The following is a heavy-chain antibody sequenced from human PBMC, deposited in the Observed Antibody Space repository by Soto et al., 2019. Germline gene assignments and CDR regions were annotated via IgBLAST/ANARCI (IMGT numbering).Heavy chain of an antibody. CDR3: AIDGRLNQDLSLVY. J-gene: IGHJ4*02. V-gene: IGHV1-18*01. CDR1: GYTFSNYC. CDR2: ISAYNGYT. D-gene: IGHD2-21*01. Sequence: ASVKLSCKASGYTFSNYCMSWVRQAPGQGLEWMGWISAYNGYTKYAQKFQGRVTMTTDTSTSTGYMELRSLRSDETAVYYCAIDGRLNQDLSLVYWGQGTPVTVSS.